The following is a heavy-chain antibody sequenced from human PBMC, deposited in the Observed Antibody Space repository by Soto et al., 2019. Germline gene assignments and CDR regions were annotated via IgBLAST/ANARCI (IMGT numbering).Heavy chain of an antibody. CDR3: ASLLDYDSGGWDHPPTYYYYGMDV. Sequence: GESLKISCKGSGYSFTSYWISWVRQMPGKGLEWMGRIDPSDSYTNYSPSFQGHVTISADKSISTAYLQWSSLKASDTAMYYCASLLDYDSGGWDHPPTYYYYGMDVWGQGTTVTVSS. J-gene: IGHJ6*02. CDR2: IDPSDSYT. V-gene: IGHV5-10-1*01. D-gene: IGHD3-3*01. CDR1: GYSFTSYW.